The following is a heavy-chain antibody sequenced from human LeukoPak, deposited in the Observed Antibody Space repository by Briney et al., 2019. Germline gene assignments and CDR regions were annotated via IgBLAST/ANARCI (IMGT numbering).Heavy chain of an antibody. D-gene: IGHD6-19*01. Sequence: VASVKVSCKASGYTFTGYYMHWVRQAPGQGLEWMGWINPNSGDTNYSQKFQGRVSMTRDTSINTAYMELSRLTSDDTAVYYCARDLYSSGWTDAFDIWGQGAMVTVSS. J-gene: IGHJ3*02. CDR1: GYTFTGYY. V-gene: IGHV1-2*02. CDR2: INPNSGDT. CDR3: ARDLYSSGWTDAFDI.